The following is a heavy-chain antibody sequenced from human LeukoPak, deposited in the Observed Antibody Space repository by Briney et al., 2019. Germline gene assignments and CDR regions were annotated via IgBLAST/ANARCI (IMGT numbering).Heavy chain of an antibody. Sequence: PSQTLSLTCIVSGGSISSGDYYWSWIRQPPGKGLEWIGYIDYSGSTYYNPSLKSRVTISIDTSKNQFSLKLNSVTAADTAVYYCARAVADDAFDIWGQGTLVTVSS. J-gene: IGHJ3*02. CDR1: GGSISSGDYY. D-gene: IGHD5-12*01. V-gene: IGHV4-30-4*01. CDR2: IDYSGST. CDR3: ARAVADDAFDI.